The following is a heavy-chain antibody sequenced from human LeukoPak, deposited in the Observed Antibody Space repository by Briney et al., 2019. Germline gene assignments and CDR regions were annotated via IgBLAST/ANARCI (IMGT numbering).Heavy chain of an antibody. J-gene: IGHJ5*02. CDR1: GGSISGYY. D-gene: IGHD1-26*01. V-gene: IGHV4-59*01. Sequence: SETLSLTCTVSGGSISGYYWSWIRQPPGKGLEWIGYIYYSGSTNYNPSLKSRVTISVDTSKNQFSLKLSSVTAADTAVYYCARDLGRRFDPWGQGTLVTVSS. CDR3: ARDLGRRFDP. CDR2: IYYSGST.